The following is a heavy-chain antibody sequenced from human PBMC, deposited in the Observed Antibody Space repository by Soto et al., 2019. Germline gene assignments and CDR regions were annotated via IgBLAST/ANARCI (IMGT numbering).Heavy chain of an antibody. CDR3: ARVRVLRFLEWLPGNYYGMDV. V-gene: IGHV4-30-4*01. CDR1: GGSISSGDYY. J-gene: IGHJ6*02. Sequence: PSETLSLTCTVSGGSISSGDYYWSWIRQPPGKGLEWIGYIYYSGSTYYNPSLKSRVTISVDTSKNQFSLKLSSVTAADTAVYYCARVRVLRFLEWLPGNYYGMDVWGQGTTVTVSS. CDR2: IYYSGST. D-gene: IGHD3-3*01.